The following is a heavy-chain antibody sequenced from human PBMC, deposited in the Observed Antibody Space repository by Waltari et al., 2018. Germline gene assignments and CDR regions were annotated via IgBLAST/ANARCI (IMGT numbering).Heavy chain of an antibody. CDR1: GLSA. CDR3: ARPKFYHGDYPAGIDV. V-gene: IGHV3-30*07. CDR2: ISYDGEKK. Sequence: QVQLVQSRGGVGQPGGSLRLSCAASGLSAVQGIRQTPSKSLEWLALISYDGEKKFYADSVQGRFTVSRDNSNSTLYLQMNSLRAEDTGIYYCARPKFYHGDYPAGIDVWGQGTTVTVSS. D-gene: IGHD4-17*01. J-gene: IGHJ6*02.